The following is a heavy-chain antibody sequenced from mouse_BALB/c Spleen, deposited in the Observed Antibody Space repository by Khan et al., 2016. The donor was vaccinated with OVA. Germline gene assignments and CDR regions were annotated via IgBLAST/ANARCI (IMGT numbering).Heavy chain of an antibody. V-gene: IGHV2-2*02. CDR2: IWSAGST. Sequence: QIQLVQSGPGLVQPSQSLSITCTVSGFSLTNYSVHWVRQSPGKGLEWLGVIWSAGSTDYNAAFISRLTIRKDNYRSKVFFKMKRLPPNDTAIYYCARRGYDYGRGALFAYWGQVTLVTVSA. CDR3: ARRGYDYGRGALFAY. D-gene: IGHD2-4*01. J-gene: IGHJ3*01. CDR1: GFSLTNYS.